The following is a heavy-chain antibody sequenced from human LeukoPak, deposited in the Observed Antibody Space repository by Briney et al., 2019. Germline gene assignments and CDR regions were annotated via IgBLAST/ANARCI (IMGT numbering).Heavy chain of an antibody. V-gene: IGHV1-2*02. CDR2: INPNSGGT. CDR1: GYTFTGYY. CDR3: ARDLSGSYTEFDY. D-gene: IGHD1-26*01. Sequence: ASVKVSCKASGYTFTGYYMHWVRQAPGQGLEWMGWINPNSGGTNYAQKFQGRVTMTRDTSISTAYMELSRLKSDDTAVYYCARDLSGSYTEFDYWGQGTQVTVSS. J-gene: IGHJ4*02.